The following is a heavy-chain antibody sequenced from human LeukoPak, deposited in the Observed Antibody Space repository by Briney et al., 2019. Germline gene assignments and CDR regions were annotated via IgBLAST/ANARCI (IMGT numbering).Heavy chain of an antibody. CDR3: AREYDFWSGYPSHFDY. D-gene: IGHD3-3*01. Sequence: GGSLRLSCAASGFTFSSYTMHWVRQVPGKGLVWVSRSNNDGTNTNYAGSVKGRFTISRDNAKNTLYLQMNSLGAEDTAVYYCAREYDFWSGYPSHFDYWGQGTLVTVSS. CDR1: GFTFSSYT. J-gene: IGHJ4*02. CDR2: SNNDGTNT. V-gene: IGHV3-74*01.